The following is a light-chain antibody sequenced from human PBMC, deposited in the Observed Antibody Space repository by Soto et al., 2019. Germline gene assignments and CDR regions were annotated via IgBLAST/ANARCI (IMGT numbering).Light chain of an antibody. V-gene: IGKV3-20*01. Sequence: EIVLTQSPGTLSLSPGERATLSCRASQSVSSSYLAWYQQKPGQAPRLLIYGASSRATGIPDRFSGSGSGTDXXXXIXXXEPEDFAVXYCQQYGSSPPLTFGGGTKVEIK. CDR1: QSVSSSY. CDR2: GAS. J-gene: IGKJ4*01. CDR3: QQYGSSPPLT.